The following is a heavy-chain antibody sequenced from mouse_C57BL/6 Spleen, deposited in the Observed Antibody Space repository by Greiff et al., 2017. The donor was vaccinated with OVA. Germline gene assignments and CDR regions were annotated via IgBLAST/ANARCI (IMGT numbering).Heavy chain of an antibody. CDR3: ADGGYGSSHWYFDV. J-gene: IGHJ1*03. CDR1: GYTFTDYY. CDR2: IFPGSGST. D-gene: IGHD1-1*01. Sequence: QVQLQQSGPELVKPGASVKISCKASGYTFTDYYINWVKQRPGQGLEWIGWIFPGSGSTYYNEKFKGKATLTVDQSSSTAYMLLSSLTSEDSAVYFCADGGYGSSHWYFDVWGTGTTVTVSS. V-gene: IGHV1-75*01.